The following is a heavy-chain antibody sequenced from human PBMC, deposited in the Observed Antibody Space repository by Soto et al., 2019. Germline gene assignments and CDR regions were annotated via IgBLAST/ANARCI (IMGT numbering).Heavy chain of an antibody. CDR3: ARDNIQLERRGYFDY. CDR2: INPSGGST. Sequence: ASVKVSCKASGYTFTSYYMHWVRQAPGQGLEWMGIINPSGGSTSYAQKFQGRVTMTRDTSTSTVYMELSSLRSEDTAVYYCARDNIQLERRGYFDYWGQGTLVTVSS. CDR1: GYTFTSYY. J-gene: IGHJ4*02. V-gene: IGHV1-46*01. D-gene: IGHD1-1*01.